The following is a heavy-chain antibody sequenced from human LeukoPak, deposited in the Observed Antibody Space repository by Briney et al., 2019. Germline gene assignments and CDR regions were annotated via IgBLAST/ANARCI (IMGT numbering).Heavy chain of an antibody. D-gene: IGHD3-22*01. CDR2: IYSGGST. CDR3: ARDSYYDSSGYYPLDY. Sequence: GGSLRLSCAASGFTVSSNYMSWVRQAPGKGLEWVSVIYSGGSTYYADSVKGRFTISRDNSKNTLYLQMNSLRAEDTAVYYCARDSYYDSSGYYPLDYWGQGTLVTVSS. V-gene: IGHV3-66*01. CDR1: GFTVSSNY. J-gene: IGHJ4*02.